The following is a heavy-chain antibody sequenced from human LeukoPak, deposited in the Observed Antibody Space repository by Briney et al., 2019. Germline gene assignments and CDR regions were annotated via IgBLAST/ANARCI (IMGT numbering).Heavy chain of an antibody. V-gene: IGHV3-64*01. D-gene: IGHD6-13*01. Sequence: PGGSLRLSCAASGFTFSSYAMHWVRQAPGKGLEYVSAISSNGGSTYYANSVKGRFTISRDNSKNTLYLQVGSLRAEDMAVYYCARGLAVIAAAAYYFDYWGQGTLVTVSS. CDR2: ISSNGGST. CDR3: ARGLAVIAAAAYYFDY. J-gene: IGHJ4*02. CDR1: GFTFSSYA.